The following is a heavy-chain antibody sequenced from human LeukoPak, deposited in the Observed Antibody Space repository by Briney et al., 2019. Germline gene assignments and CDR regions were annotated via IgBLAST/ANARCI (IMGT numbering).Heavy chain of an antibody. CDR3: NYDSSGRALYYFDY. V-gene: IGHV3-23*01. CDR1: GFTFSSYA. D-gene: IGHD3-22*01. Sequence: PGGSLRLSCAAPGFTFSSYAMSWVRQAPGKGLEWVSAISGSGGSTYYADSVKGRFTISRDNSKNTLYLQMSSLRAEDTAVYYCNYDSSGRALYYFDYWGQGTLVTVSS. J-gene: IGHJ4*02. CDR2: ISGSGGST.